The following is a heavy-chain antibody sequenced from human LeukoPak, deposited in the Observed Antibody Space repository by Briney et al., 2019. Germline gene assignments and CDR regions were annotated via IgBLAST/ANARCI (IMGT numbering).Heavy chain of an antibody. Sequence: SVKVSCKASGGTFSSYAISWVRQAPGQGLEWMGRIIPILGIANYAQKFQGRVTITADKSTSTAYMELSSLRSEDTAVYYCARSANYYGSGTYYIDAFDIWGQGTMVTVSS. J-gene: IGHJ3*02. CDR2: IIPILGIA. CDR3: ARSANYYGSGTYYIDAFDI. D-gene: IGHD3-10*01. CDR1: GGTFSSYA. V-gene: IGHV1-69*04.